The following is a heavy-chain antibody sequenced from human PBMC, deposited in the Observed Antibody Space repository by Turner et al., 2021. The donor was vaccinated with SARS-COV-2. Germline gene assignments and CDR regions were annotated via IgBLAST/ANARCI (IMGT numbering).Heavy chain of an antibody. CDR2: IYYSGST. Sequence: QVQLQESGPGLVKPSETLSLTCTVPGCSISSYYWSWIRQPPGKGLEWIGYIYYSGSTNYNPSLKSRVTISVDTSKNQFSLKLSSVTAADTAVYYCARVNYDFWSGYYRGWFDPWGQGTLVTVSS. J-gene: IGHJ5*02. D-gene: IGHD3-3*01. V-gene: IGHV4-59*01. CDR3: ARVNYDFWSGYYRGWFDP. CDR1: GCSISSYY.